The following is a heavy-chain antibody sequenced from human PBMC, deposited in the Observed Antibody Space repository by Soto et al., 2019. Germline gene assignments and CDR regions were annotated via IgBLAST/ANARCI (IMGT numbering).Heavy chain of an antibody. CDR1: GGSISSYY. V-gene: IGHV4-59*08. CDR2: IYYSGST. D-gene: IGHD3-3*01. Sequence: SETLSLTCTVSGGSISSYYWSWIRQPPGKGLEWIGYIYYSGSTNYNPSLKSRVTISVDTSKNQFSLKLSSVTAADTAVYYCARAGPYDFWSGRNTYYYYYMDVWGKGTTVTVSS. J-gene: IGHJ6*03. CDR3: ARAGPYDFWSGRNTYYYYYMDV.